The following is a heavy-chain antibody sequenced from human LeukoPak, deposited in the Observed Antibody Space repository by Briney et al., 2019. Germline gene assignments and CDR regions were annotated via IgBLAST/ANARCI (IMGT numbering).Heavy chain of an antibody. D-gene: IGHD3-22*01. J-gene: IGHJ3*02. V-gene: IGHV4-59*08. CDR1: GGSISSYY. CDR3: ARHFGYYYAFDI. CDR2: IYYSGST. Sequence: PSETLSLTCTVSGGSISSYYWSWIRQPPGKGLEWIGYIYYSGSTNYNPSLKSRVTISVATSKNQFSLKLSSVTAADTAVYYCARHFGYYYAFDIWGQGTMVTVSS.